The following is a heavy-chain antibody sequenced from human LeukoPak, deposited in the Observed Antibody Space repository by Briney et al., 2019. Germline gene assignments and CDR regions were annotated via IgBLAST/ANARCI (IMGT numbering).Heavy chain of an antibody. Sequence: SETLSLTCTVSGYSISSGYYWGWIRQPPGKGLEWIGRIYHSGSTYYNPSLKSPVTISVDTSKNQFSLKLSSVSAADTAVYYRARMGTERYNWFDPWGQGTLVTVSS. CDR2: IYHSGST. V-gene: IGHV4-38-2*02. CDR3: ARMGTERYNWFDP. D-gene: IGHD5-24*01. J-gene: IGHJ5*02. CDR1: GYSISSGYY.